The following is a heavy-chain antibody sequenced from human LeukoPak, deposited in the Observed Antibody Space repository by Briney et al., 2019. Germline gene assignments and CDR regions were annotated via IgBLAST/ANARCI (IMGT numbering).Heavy chain of an antibody. Sequence: ASVKVSCKASGGTFSSYAISWVRQAPGQGLEWMGWISAYNGNTNYAQKLQGRVTMTTDTSTSTAYMELRSLRSDDTAVYYCARVPLGVVVVAATPNFDYWGQGTLVTVSS. J-gene: IGHJ4*02. D-gene: IGHD2-15*01. V-gene: IGHV1-18*01. CDR3: ARVPLGVVVVAATPNFDY. CDR2: ISAYNGNT. CDR1: GGTFSSYA.